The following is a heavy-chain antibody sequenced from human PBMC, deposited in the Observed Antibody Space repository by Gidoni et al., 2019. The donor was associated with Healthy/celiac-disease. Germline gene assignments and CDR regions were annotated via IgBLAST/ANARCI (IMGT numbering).Heavy chain of an antibody. D-gene: IGHD2-2*01. CDR2: ISGSGGST. Sequence: EAQQLESGGGLVQPGGSLRLYWAASGFTSSSYAISWVRQAPGKGLEGVSAISGSGGSTYYADSVKGRFTISRDNSKNTLYLQMNSLRAEDTAVYYCAKDPIYGVPAAVPDYWGQGTLVTVSS. J-gene: IGHJ4*02. CDR3: AKDPIYGVPAAVPDY. V-gene: IGHV3-23*01. CDR1: GFTSSSYA.